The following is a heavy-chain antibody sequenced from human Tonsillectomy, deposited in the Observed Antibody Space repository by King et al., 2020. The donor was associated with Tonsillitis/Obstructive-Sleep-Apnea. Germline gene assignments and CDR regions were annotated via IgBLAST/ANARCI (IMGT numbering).Heavy chain of an antibody. CDR3: AREGAVMNAFDI. D-gene: IGHD2-8*01. CDR1: GGSISGFY. J-gene: IGHJ3*02. CDR2: IYYRGGT. V-gene: IGHV4-59*01. Sequence: QLQESGPGLVKPSETLSLTCTVSGGSISGFYWSWIRQPPGKGLEYIGYIYYRGGTNYNPSLKSRVTISVDTSKNQFSLKLSSVTAADTAVYYCAREGAVMNAFDIWGQGSMVTVSS.